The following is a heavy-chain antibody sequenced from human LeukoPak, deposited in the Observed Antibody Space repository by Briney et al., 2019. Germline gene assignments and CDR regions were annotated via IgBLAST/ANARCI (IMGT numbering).Heavy chain of an antibody. CDR1: GGSISSSSYY. Sequence: SETLSLTCTVSGGSISSSSYYWGWIRQPPGKGLEWIGSIYYSGSTYYNPSLKSRVTISVDTSKNQFSLKLSSVTAADTAVYYCARHPTYYYSSWYYMDVWGKGTTVTVSS. V-gene: IGHV4-39*01. J-gene: IGHJ6*03. CDR3: ARHPTYYYSSWYYMDV. CDR2: IYYSGST. D-gene: IGHD3-22*01.